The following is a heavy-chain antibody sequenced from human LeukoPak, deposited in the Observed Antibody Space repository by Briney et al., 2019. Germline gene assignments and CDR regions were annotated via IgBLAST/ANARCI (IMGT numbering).Heavy chain of an antibody. J-gene: IGHJ6*03. V-gene: IGHV4-59*01. CDR1: GGSISSYY. CDR3: ASRSSYYDSSGYYSGYYYYYMDV. Sequence: PSETLSLTCTVSGGSISSYYWSWIRQPPGKGLEWIGYIYYSGSTNYNPSLKSRVTISVDTSKNQFSLKLSSVTAADTAVYYCASRSSYYDSSGYYSGYYYYYMDVWGKGTTVTVSS. D-gene: IGHD3-22*01. CDR2: IYYSGST.